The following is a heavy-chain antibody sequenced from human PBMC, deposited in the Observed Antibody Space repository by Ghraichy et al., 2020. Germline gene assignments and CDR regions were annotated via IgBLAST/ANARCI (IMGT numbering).Heavy chain of an antibody. V-gene: IGHV4-34*01. CDR2: INHSGST. D-gene: IGHD3-10*01. Sequence: ETLSLTCAVYGGSFSGYYWSWIRQPPGKGLEWIGEINHSGSTNYNPSLKSRVTISVDTSKNQFSLKLSSVTAADTAVYYCARFNYGSGKQIDYWGQGTLVTVSS. CDR1: GGSFSGYY. J-gene: IGHJ4*02. CDR3: ARFNYGSGKQIDY.